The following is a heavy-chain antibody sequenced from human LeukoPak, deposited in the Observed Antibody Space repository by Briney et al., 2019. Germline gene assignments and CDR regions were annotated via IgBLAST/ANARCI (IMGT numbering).Heavy chain of an antibody. D-gene: IGHD3-22*01. CDR1: GFTFSSYA. Sequence: GRSLRLSCAASGFTFSSYAMHWVRQAPGKGLEWVAVISYDGSNKYYADSVKGRFTISRDNSKNTLYLQMNSLRAEDTAVYYCXXXXXXHYYDSSGYLRYWGQGTLVTVSS. V-gene: IGHV3-30*04. CDR3: XXXXXXHYYDSSGYLRY. J-gene: IGHJ4*02. CDR2: ISYDGSNK.